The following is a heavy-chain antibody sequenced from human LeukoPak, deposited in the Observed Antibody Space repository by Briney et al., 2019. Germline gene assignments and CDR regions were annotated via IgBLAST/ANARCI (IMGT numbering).Heavy chain of an antibody. Sequence: ASVKVSCKASGYTFTSYGISWVRQAPGQGLEGMGWFSAYNGNTNYAQKPQGRVTMTTDTSTSTAYMELRSLRSDDTAVYYCARSRIVVVPAAPYYFDYWGQGTLVTVSS. CDR1: GYTFTSYG. D-gene: IGHD2-2*01. J-gene: IGHJ4*02. V-gene: IGHV1-18*04. CDR3: ARSRIVVVPAAPYYFDY. CDR2: FSAYNGNT.